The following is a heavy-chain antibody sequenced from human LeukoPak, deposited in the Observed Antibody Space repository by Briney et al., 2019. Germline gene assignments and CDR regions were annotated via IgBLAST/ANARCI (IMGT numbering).Heavy chain of an antibody. CDR2: ISYDGSNK. Sequence: GGSLRLSCAASGFTFSRYGIHWVRQGPGKGLEWVAVISYDGSNKYYADSVKGRFTISRGNSKNTLYLQMNSLRAEDTAVYYCAKGLFDYGGFSDYFDYWGQGTLVTVSS. D-gene: IGHD4-23*01. CDR1: GFTFSRYG. J-gene: IGHJ4*02. CDR3: AKGLFDYGGFSDYFDY. V-gene: IGHV3-30*18.